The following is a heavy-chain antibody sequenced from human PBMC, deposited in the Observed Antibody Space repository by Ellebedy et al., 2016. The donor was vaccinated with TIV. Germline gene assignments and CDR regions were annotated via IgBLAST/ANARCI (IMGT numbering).Heavy chain of an antibody. J-gene: IGHJ4*02. V-gene: IGHV4-59*01. CDR1: GGSISSYY. Sequence: MPSETLSLTCTVSGGSISSYYWSWIRQPPGKGLEWIGYIYYSGSTNYNPSLKSRVTISVDTSKNQFSLKLSSVTAADTAVYYCARVDGSYYESRFFDYWGQGTLVTVSS. CDR2: IYYSGST. CDR3: ARVDGSYYESRFFDY. D-gene: IGHD1-26*01.